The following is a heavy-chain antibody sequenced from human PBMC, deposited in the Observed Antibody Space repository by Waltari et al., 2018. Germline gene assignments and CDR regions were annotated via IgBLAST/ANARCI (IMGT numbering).Heavy chain of an antibody. CDR1: GFTFKSST. D-gene: IGHD3-10*01. Sequence: EVQLVESGGGLVKPGGSLRLSCAASGFTFKSSTMNWVRQAPGKCLGWGSSISASSTYKYHAYSVKGRFTISRDNAKNSLCRQMDSLRAEDTAVYYCARDGLGDFGSGSYYQFFWGQGILVTVSS. CDR3: ARDGLGDFGSGSYYQFF. J-gene: IGHJ4*02. V-gene: IGHV3-21*01. CDR2: ISASSTYK.